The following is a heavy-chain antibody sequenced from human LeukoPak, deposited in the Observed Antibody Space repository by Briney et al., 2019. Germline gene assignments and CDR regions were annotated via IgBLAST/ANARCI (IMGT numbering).Heavy chain of an antibody. Sequence: PGRSLRLSCTASGFTFGDYAMSWFRQAPGKGLEWVGFIRSKAYGGTTEYAASVKGRFIISRDDSKSIAYLQMNSLKTEDTAVYYCTRYSSSSGTDYWGQGTLVTVSS. D-gene: IGHD6-6*01. V-gene: IGHV3-49*03. CDR2: IRSKAYGGTT. CDR1: GFTFGDYA. J-gene: IGHJ4*02. CDR3: TRYSSSSGTDY.